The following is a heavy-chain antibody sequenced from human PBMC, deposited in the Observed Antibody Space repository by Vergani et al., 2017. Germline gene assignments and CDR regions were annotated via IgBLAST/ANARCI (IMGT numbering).Heavy chain of an antibody. V-gene: IGHV1-18*01. CDR1: GYTFTSYG. CDR2: ISAYNGNT. Sequence: QVQLVQSGAEVKKPGASVTVSCKASGYTFTSYGISWVRQAPGQGLEWMGWISAYNGNTNYAQKLQGRGTMTTDTSTSTAYMELRSLRSDDTAVYYCARGRGMVREMYDYYYGMDVWGQGTTVTVSS. D-gene: IGHD3-10*01. CDR3: ARGRGMVREMYDYYYGMDV. J-gene: IGHJ6*02.